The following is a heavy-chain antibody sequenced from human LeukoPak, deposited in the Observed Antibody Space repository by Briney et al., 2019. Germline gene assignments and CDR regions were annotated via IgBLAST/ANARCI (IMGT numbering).Heavy chain of an antibody. Sequence: SQTLSLTCTVSGGSISSGGYYWSWIRQHPGKGLEWTGYIYYSGSTYYNPSLKSRVTISVDTSKNQFSLKLSSVTAADTAVYYCAREGGSYYEGLVDYWGQGTLVTVSS. J-gene: IGHJ4*02. CDR2: IYYSGST. D-gene: IGHD1-26*01. CDR1: GGSISSGGYY. CDR3: AREGGSYYEGLVDY. V-gene: IGHV4-31*03.